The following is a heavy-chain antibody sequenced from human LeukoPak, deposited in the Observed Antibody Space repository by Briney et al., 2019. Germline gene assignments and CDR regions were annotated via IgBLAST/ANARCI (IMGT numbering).Heavy chain of an antibody. Sequence: GGSLRLSCAASGFTFSSYSMNWVRQAPGKGLEWVSAISGSGGSTYYADSVKGRFTISRDNSKNTLYLQMNSLRAEDTALYYCAKGGYCSGGSCYDDYWGQGTLVTVSS. CDR3: AKGGYCSGGSCYDDY. D-gene: IGHD2-15*01. CDR2: ISGSGGST. CDR1: GFTFSSYS. J-gene: IGHJ4*02. V-gene: IGHV3-23*01.